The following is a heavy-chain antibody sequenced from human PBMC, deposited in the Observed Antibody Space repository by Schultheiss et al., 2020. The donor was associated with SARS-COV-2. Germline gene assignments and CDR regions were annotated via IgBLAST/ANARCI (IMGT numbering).Heavy chain of an antibody. Sequence: GGSLRLSCAASGFTFTTYAMTWVRQAPGKGLEWVSFISGSGGTTYFADSVKGRFTISRDNAKNSLYLQMNSLRAEDTAVYYCARWVRGGFVSDHNYFIDVWGKGTTVTVSS. CDR3: ARWVRGGFVSDHNYFIDV. J-gene: IGHJ6*03. V-gene: IGHV3-23*01. CDR2: ISGSGGTT. CDR1: GFTFTTYA. D-gene: IGHD5-24*01.